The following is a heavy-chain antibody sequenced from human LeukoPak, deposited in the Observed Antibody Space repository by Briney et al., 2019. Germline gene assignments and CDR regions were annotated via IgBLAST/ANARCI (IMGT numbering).Heavy chain of an antibody. Sequence: ASVKVSCTASGYTFTSYGISWVRQAPGQGLEWMGWISAYNGNTNYAQKLQGRVAMTTDTSTSTAYMELRSLRSDDTAVYYCARGTKSITMIVVVIHPFDYWGQGTLVTVSS. CDR2: ISAYNGNT. D-gene: IGHD3-22*01. J-gene: IGHJ4*02. CDR1: GYTFTSYG. CDR3: ARGTKSITMIVVVIHPFDY. V-gene: IGHV1-18*01.